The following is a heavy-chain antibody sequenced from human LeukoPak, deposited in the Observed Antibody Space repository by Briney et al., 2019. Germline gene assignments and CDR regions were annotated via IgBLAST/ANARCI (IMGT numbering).Heavy chain of an antibody. CDR1: GGSISSYY. V-gene: IGHV4-39*01. D-gene: IGHD1-26*01. J-gene: IGHJ6*03. Sequence: NSSETLSLTCTVSGGSISSYYWGWIRQPPGKGLEWIGSIYYSGSTYYNPSLKSRVTISVDTSKNQFSLKLSSVTAADTAVYYCARHSIVGATYYYMDVWGKGTTVTVSS. CDR2: IYYSGST. CDR3: ARHSIVGATYYYMDV.